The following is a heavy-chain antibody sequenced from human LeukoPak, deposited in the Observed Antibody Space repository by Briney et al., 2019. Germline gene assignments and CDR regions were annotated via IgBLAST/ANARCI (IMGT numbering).Heavy chain of an antibody. Sequence: PSETLSLTCTVSGGSISSSSYYWSWIRQPPGKGLEWIGYIYYSGSTNYNPSLKSRVTISVDTPKNQFSLKLTSVTAADTAVYYCARVYSDSSVGYWGQGARVTVSS. J-gene: IGHJ4*02. CDR2: IYYSGST. CDR1: GGSISSSSYY. D-gene: IGHD3-22*01. CDR3: ARVYSDSSVGY. V-gene: IGHV4-61*01.